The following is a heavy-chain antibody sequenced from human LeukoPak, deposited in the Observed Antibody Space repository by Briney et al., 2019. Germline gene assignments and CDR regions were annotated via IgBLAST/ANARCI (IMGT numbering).Heavy chain of an antibody. J-gene: IGHJ6*02. CDR2: XXXXNGNT. Sequence: ASVKVSCKASGYTFTSYAMHWVRQAPGQRLEWMXXXXXXNGNTKYSQKFQGRVTITRDTSASTAYMELSSLRSEDTAVYYCARETAVPATIYYYYGMDVWGQGTTVTVSS. CDR1: GYTFTSYA. D-gene: IGHD2-2*01. V-gene: IGHV1-3*01. CDR3: ARETAVPATIYYYYGMDV.